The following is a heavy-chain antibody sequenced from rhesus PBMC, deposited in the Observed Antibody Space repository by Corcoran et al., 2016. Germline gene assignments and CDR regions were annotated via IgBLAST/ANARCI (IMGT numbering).Heavy chain of an antibody. CDR1: GSSCTIYW. J-gene: IGHJ2*01. CDR2: IDPSDSDT. Sequence: EVQLVQSGAEVKRPGESLKISWKTSGSSCTIYWISWVRQMPGKGLEWMWAIDPSDSDTRYSPSFQGQVTISADKSISTAYLQWSSLKASDTATYYCATRRSSGSWYFDIWGPGTPITISS. V-gene: IGHV5-20*02. D-gene: IGHD6-25*01. CDR3: ATRRSSGSWYFDI.